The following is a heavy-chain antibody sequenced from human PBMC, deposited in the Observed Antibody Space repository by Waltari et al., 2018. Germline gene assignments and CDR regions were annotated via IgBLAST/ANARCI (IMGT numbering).Heavy chain of an antibody. CDR1: GGSISNYY. CDR3: ARRGVWGNNWFDP. V-gene: IGHV4-59*08. Sequence: QVQLQESGPGLVKPSETLSLTCTVSGGSISNYYWSWIRQPPGKGLEWVGYIYYSGSTDYNPSLKSRVTISADTSKNQFSLKLTSVTAADTAVYYCARRGVWGNNWFDPWGQGTLVTVSS. J-gene: IGHJ5*02. CDR2: IYYSGST. D-gene: IGHD3-16*01.